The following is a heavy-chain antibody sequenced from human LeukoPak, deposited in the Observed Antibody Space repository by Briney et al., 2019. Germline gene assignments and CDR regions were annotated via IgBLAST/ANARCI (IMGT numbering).Heavy chain of an antibody. V-gene: IGHV3-30*03. D-gene: IGHD5-12*01. Sequence: GRSLRLSCAASGFTFSSYGMHWVRQAPGKGLEWVAVISYDGSNKYYADSVKGRFTVSRDNSKNTLYLQMNSLRAEDTAVYYCARGGYSGFDVWGQGTVDTVSS. J-gene: IGHJ3*01. CDR2: ISYDGSNK. CDR1: GFTFSSYG. CDR3: ARGGYSGFDV.